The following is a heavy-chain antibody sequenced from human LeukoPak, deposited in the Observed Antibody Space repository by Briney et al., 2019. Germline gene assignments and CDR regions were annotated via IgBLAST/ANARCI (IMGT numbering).Heavy chain of an antibody. CDR1: GFTFDDYA. D-gene: IGHD5-18*01. CDR3: ARGGYSYGFDY. CDR2: ISSSSSYI. V-gene: IGHV3-21*01. J-gene: IGHJ4*02. Sequence: GGSLRLSCAASGFTFDDYAMHWVRQAPGKGLEWVSSISSSSSYIYYADSVKGRFTISRDNAKNSLYLQMNSLRAEDTAVYYCARGGYSYGFDYWGQGTLVTVSS.